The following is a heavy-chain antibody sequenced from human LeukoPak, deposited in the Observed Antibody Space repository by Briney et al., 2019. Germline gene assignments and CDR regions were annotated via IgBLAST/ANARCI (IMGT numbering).Heavy chain of an antibody. Sequence: PGGSLRLSCAASGFTFSSYAMSWVRQAPGKGLEWVSAISGSGGSTYYADSVKGRFTISRDNSKNTLYLQMNSLRAEDTAVYDCAKDLPYCSSTSCYTGEGFDYWGQGTLVTVSS. CDR1: GFTFSSYA. J-gene: IGHJ4*02. CDR3: AKDLPYCSSTSCYTGEGFDY. CDR2: ISGSGGST. V-gene: IGHV3-23*01. D-gene: IGHD2-2*02.